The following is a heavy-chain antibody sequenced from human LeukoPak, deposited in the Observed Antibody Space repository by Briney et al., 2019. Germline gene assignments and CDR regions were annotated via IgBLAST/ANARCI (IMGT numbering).Heavy chain of an antibody. D-gene: IGHD6-13*01. J-gene: IGHJ5*02. CDR1: GYTFTGYY. CDR2: INPNSGGT. Sequence: ASVKVSCKASGYTFTGYYMHWVRQAPGQGLEWMGWINPNSGGTNYAQKFQGRVTMTRDTSISTAYMELSGLRSDDTAVYYCARDYKIAAAGIEVWFDPWGQGTLVTVSS. V-gene: IGHV1-2*02. CDR3: ARDYKIAAAGIEVWFDP.